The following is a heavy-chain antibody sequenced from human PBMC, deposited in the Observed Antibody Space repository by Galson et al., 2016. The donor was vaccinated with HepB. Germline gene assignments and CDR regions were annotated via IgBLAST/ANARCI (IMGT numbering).Heavy chain of an antibody. CDR1: GYSLTDLS. J-gene: IGHJ4*02. CDR3: ATLDYGDYALDY. CDR2: FDPEDRRT. D-gene: IGHD4-17*01. Sequence: SVKVSCKVSGYSLTDLSMHWVRQGPGKGPEWMGGFDPEDRRTIYAPKFQDRVTLTEDTSTDTAYMELNSLRSDDTAAYFCATLDYGDYALDYWGQGTLVTVSS. V-gene: IGHV1-24*01.